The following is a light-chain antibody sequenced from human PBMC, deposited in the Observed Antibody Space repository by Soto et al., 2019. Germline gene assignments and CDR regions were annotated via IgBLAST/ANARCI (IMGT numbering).Light chain of an antibody. V-gene: IGLV2-14*01. CDR3: GAHRSSITPVV. CDR2: DVS. J-gene: IGLJ2*01. Sequence: QSALTQPASVSGSPGQSVTISCTGTSSDIGAYNSVSWYQQHPGNAPKLMIHDVSNRPSGVSNRFSGSKSGNTASLTISGLQAEDEADYYCGAHRSSITPVVFGGGTKVTVL. CDR1: SSDIGAYNS.